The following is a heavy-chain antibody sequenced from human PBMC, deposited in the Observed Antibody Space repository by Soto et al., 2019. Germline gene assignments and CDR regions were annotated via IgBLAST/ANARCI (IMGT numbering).Heavy chain of an antibody. CDR1: GGSFSGYY. D-gene: IGHD3-16*02. Sequence: SETLSLTCAVYGGSFSGYYWSWIRQPPGKGLEWIGEINHSGSTNYNPSLKSRVTISVDTSKNQFSLKLSSVTAADTAVYYCARGPMITFGGVIVRIYDYWGQGTLVTVSS. J-gene: IGHJ4*02. CDR2: INHSGST. CDR3: ARGPMITFGGVIVRIYDY. V-gene: IGHV4-34*01.